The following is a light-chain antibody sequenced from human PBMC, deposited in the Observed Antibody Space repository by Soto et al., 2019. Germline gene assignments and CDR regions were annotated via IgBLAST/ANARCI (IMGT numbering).Light chain of an antibody. J-gene: IGKJ4*01. CDR3: MQSRQIPHT. Sequence: DVVLTQSPLSLPVTPGEPASISCRSSQSLLYSNGYIYLDWYVQKPGQYPQLLIFLGSNRASGVPDRFSGSVSGTDFTLSISRVEADDVGVYYSMQSRQIPHTFGGGTKVEIK. CDR1: QSLLYSNGYIY. CDR2: LGS. V-gene: IGKV2-28*01.